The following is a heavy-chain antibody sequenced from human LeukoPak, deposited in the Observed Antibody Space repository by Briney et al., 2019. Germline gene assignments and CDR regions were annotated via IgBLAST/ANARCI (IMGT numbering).Heavy chain of an antibody. V-gene: IGHV3-23*01. CDR1: GFTISSCA. CDR3: AKDPIFSGSYGVFDY. D-gene: IGHD1-26*01. CDR2: IIDSGNSI. J-gene: IGHJ4*02. Sequence: GGSLRLSCAASGFTISSCAMSWVRQAPGKGLEWVSTIIDSGNSIYYADSAEGRFTISRDNSKNTLYLQMNSLRAGDTAVYYCAKDPIFSGSYGVFDYWGLGTLVTVSS.